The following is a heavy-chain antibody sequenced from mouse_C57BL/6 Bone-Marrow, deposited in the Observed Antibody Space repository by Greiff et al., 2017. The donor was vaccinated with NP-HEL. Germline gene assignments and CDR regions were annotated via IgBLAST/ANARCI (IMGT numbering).Heavy chain of an antibody. V-gene: IGHV1-82*01. D-gene: IGHD2-4*01. CDR1: GYAFSSSW. CDR3: ASYDYYYYAMDY. J-gene: IGHJ4*01. Sequence: QVQLQQSGPELVKPGASVKISCKASGYAFSSSWMNWVKQRPGKGLEWIGRIYPGDGDTNYNGKFKGKATLTADKSSSTAYMQLSSLTSEDSAVYFCASYDYYYYAMDYWGQGTSVTVSS. CDR2: IYPGDGDT.